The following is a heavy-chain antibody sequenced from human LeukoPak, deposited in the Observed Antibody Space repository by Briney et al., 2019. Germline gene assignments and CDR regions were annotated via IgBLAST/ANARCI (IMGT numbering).Heavy chain of an antibody. V-gene: IGHV3-7*01. J-gene: IGHJ5*02. CDR2: IKQDRSEK. CDR1: GFTFSSYW. CDR3: AREARITMVRGVIIMPSWFDP. Sequence: GVLRLSCAASGFTFSSYWMSWVRQAPGKGLEWVANIKQDRSEKYYVDSVKGRFTISRDNAKNSLYLQMNSLRAEDTAVYYCAREARITMVRGVIIMPSWFDPWGQGTLVTVSS. D-gene: IGHD3-10*01.